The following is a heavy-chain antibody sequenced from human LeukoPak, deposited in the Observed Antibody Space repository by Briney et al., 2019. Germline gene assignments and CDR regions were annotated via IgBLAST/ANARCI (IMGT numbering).Heavy chain of an antibody. CDR2: ISSSSDYI. Sequence: GGSLRLSCAASGFTFSSYNMNWVHQAPGKGLEWVSFISSSSDYIYYADSLKGRFTISRDNAKNSVYLQMNSLRADDTAVYYCASGGTYVLDYWGQGTLVTVSA. CDR1: GFTFSSYN. J-gene: IGHJ4*02. CDR3: ASGGTYVLDY. D-gene: IGHD3-16*01. V-gene: IGHV3-21*01.